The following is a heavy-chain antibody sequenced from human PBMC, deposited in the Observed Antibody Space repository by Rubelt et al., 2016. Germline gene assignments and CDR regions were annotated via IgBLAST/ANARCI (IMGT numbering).Heavy chain of an antibody. V-gene: IGHV4-38-2*02. Sequence: QVQLQESGPGLVKPSETLSLTCTVSGYSISSGYYWGWIRQPPGKGLEWIGSIYHSGSTYYNPSLKSRVTISVDTSKNQFSLKLSSVTAADSAVYYCARTGYCSGGTCYSVVDYWGQGTLVTVSS. J-gene: IGHJ4*02. CDR2: IYHSGST. D-gene: IGHD2-15*01. CDR3: ARTGYCSGGTCYSVVDY. CDR1: GYSISSGYY.